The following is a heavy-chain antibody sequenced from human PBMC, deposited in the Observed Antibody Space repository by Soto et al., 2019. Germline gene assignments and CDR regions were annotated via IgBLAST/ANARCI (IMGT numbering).Heavy chain of an antibody. V-gene: IGHV1-69*13. CDR3: ASGIPDDFWSGYYFDY. CDR1: GGTFSSYA. Sequence: ASVKVSCKASGGTFSSYAISWVRQAPGQGLEWMGGIIPIFGTANYAQKFQGRVTITADESTSTAYMELSSLRSEDTAVYYCASGIPDDFWSGYYFDYWGQGTLVTVSS. J-gene: IGHJ4*02. CDR2: IIPIFGTA. D-gene: IGHD3-3*01.